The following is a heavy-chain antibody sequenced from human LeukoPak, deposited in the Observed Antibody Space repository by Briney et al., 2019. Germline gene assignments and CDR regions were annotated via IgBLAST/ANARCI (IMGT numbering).Heavy chain of an antibody. Sequence: SVKVSCKASGGTFSSYAISWVRQAPGQGLEWMGGIIPIFGTANYAQKFQGRVTITADESTSTAYMELRSLRSDDTAVYYCARDHTKLGYCSSTSCYASDYWGQGTLVTVSS. V-gene: IGHV1-69*13. CDR1: GGTFSSYA. D-gene: IGHD2-2*01. CDR3: ARDHTKLGYCSSTSCYASDY. CDR2: IIPIFGTA. J-gene: IGHJ4*02.